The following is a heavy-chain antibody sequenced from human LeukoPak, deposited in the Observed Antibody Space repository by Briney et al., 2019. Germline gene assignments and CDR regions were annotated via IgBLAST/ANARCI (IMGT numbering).Heavy chain of an antibody. CDR1: GFTFSSYA. J-gene: IGHJ4*02. CDR2: ISGSGGST. Sequence: GGSLRLSCAASGFTFSSYAMSWVRQAPGKGLEWVSVISGSGGSTYYADSVKGRFTISGDNSKNTLYLQMNSLRAEDTAVYYCAKDHLASGDYYFDYWGQGTLVTVSS. CDR3: AKDHLASGDYYFDY. D-gene: IGHD4-17*01. V-gene: IGHV3-23*01.